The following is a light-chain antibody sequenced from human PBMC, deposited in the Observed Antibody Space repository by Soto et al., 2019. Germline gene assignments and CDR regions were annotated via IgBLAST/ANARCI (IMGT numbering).Light chain of an antibody. V-gene: IGLV1-51*01. CDR2: DNN. CDR1: SSNIGAGY. CDR3: ATWDGSLPGEV. Sequence: QSVLTQPPSVSGAPGQRVTISCIGGSSNIGAGYEVHWYQQLPGTVPKLLIYDNNKRPSGIPDRFSGSKSGTSGTLDITGLQTGDEADYYCATWDGSLPGEVFGGGTKLTVL. J-gene: IGLJ2*01.